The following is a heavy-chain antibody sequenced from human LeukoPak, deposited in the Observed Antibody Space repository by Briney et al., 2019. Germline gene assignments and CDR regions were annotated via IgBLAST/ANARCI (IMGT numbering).Heavy chain of an antibody. CDR1: GGSISSGSYY. D-gene: IGHD4-17*01. CDR2: IYTSGST. CDR3: ARGYYGVLRVYYYYGMDV. V-gene: IGHV4-61*02. Sequence: SETLSLTCTVSGGSISSGSYYWSWIRQPAGKGLERIGRIYTSGSTNYNPSLKSRVTISVDTSKNQFSLKLSSVTAADTAVYYCARGYYGVLRVYYYYGMDVWGQGTTVTVSS. J-gene: IGHJ6*02.